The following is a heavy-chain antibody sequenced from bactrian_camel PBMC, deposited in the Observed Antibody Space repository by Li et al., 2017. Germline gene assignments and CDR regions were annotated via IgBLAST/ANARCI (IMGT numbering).Heavy chain of an antibody. CDR1: GYTQSTYT. V-gene: IGHV3S55*01. Sequence: HVQLVESGGGSVQAGGSLSLSCAVSGYTQSTYTMAWFRQAPGREREAVATTDTSGKITYAEFVKGRFTISLDNAKNTLYLRMNTLKPEDTAMYSCKTRISHIHAPACVGYWGQ. D-gene: IGHD5*01. J-gene: IGHJ4*01. CDR3: KTRISHIHAPACVGY. CDR2: TDTSGKI.